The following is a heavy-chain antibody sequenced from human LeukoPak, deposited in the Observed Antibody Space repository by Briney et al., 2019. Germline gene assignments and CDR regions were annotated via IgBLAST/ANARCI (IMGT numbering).Heavy chain of an antibody. CDR1: GFTFTSYW. CDR3: ARPLGGGGYIVAFDV. CDR2: ISEDGSTT. D-gene: IGHD3-16*01. V-gene: IGHV3-74*01. J-gene: IGHJ3*01. Sequence: GGSLRLSCAASGFTFTSYWMDWVRQAPGKGLMWVSRISEDGSTTYYADSVKGRFTISRDNAKDTVYLQMNTLRDEDTAVYFCARPLGGGGYIVAFDVWGQGTMVTVSS.